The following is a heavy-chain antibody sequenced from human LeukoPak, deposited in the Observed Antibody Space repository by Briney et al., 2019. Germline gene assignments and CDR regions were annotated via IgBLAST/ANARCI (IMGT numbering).Heavy chain of an antibody. CDR3: AKEKEMATTD. J-gene: IGHJ4*02. CDR2: TWYDGSNK. V-gene: IGHV3-33*06. Sequence: PGGSLRLSCAASGFTFSSYGMHWVRQAPGKGLEWVAVTWYDGSNKYYADSVKGRFTISRDNSKNTLYLQMNSLRAEDTAVYYCAKEKEMATTDWGQGTLVTVSS. D-gene: IGHD5-24*01. CDR1: GFTFSSYG.